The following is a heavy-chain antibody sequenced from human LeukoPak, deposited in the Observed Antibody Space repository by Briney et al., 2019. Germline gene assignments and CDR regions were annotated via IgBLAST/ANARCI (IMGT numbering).Heavy chain of an antibody. D-gene: IGHD6-13*01. V-gene: IGHV1-2*02. Sequence: ASVTVSCTSSGYTSTVYYMHWVRQAPGQGLEWMGWINPNSGGTNYAQKFQGRVTMTRDTSISTAYMELSRLRSDDTAVYYCARDLSSSWSPWGHAFDIWGRGTMVTVSS. J-gene: IGHJ3*02. CDR1: GYTSTVYY. CDR2: INPNSGGT. CDR3: ARDLSSSWSPWGHAFDI.